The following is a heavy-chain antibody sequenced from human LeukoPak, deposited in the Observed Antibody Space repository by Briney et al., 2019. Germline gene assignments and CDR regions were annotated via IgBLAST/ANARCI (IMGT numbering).Heavy chain of an antibody. J-gene: IGHJ2*01. Sequence: PSESLSLTCTVSGGSISNYYWRWVRQAPGKGLEWIGYIFYCGSTNYIPSLKRRATIPVDTSKKQFSLTLNSLPAAVPPLHLFSIVRDFWIGDPNWYFH. V-gene: IGHV4-59*01. CDR1: GGSISNYY. D-gene: IGHD3/OR15-3a*01. CDR2: IFYCGST. CDR3: SIVRDFWIGDPNWYFH.